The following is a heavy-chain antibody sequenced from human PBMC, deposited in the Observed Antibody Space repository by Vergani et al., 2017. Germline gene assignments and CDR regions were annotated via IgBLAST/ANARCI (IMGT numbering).Heavy chain of an antibody. V-gene: IGHV4-34*02. Sequence: QVQLQQWGAGVVKPSGTLSLTCAVFVESFSSFYWSWIRQPPGKGLEWIGEINNDGHTNSTPSLESRVTVSIDTAKNQFSLTLMSVTSADTAMYYCAVQPRVYLGGGEIVTKRTFDYWSQGSLVTVSS. CDR3: AVQPRVYLGGGEIVTKRTFDY. D-gene: IGHD1-20*01. CDR1: VESFSSFY. J-gene: IGHJ4*02. CDR2: INNDGHT.